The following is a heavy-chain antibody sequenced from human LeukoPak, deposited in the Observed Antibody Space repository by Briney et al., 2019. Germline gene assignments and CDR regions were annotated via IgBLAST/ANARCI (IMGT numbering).Heavy chain of an antibody. CDR2: IYSGGTT. V-gene: IGHV3-66*01. J-gene: IGHJ4*02. Sequence: GGSLRHSCAASGFTVSTNYMSWVRQAPGKGLEWVSVIYSGGTTYYADSVKGRFTISRDNSKNTLYLQMNSLRAEDTAVYYCARDRGGSRSDCWGQGTLVTVSS. D-gene: IGHD6-13*01. CDR3: ARDRGGSRSDC. CDR1: GFTVSTNY.